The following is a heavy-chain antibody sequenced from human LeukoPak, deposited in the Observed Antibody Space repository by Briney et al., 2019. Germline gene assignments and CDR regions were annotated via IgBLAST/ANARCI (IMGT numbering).Heavy chain of an antibody. V-gene: IGHV1-2*02. D-gene: IGHD1-26*01. CDR2: INPNSGGT. Sequence: ASVKVSCKACGYTFNDYYIHWVRQAPGQGLEWMGWINPNSGGTNFAQKFQGRVTLTRDTSISTVYMELSRVTSDDTAVYYCARDQGGGATDLDYWGQGTLVTVSS. CDR3: ARDQGGGATDLDY. J-gene: IGHJ4*02. CDR1: GYTFNDYY.